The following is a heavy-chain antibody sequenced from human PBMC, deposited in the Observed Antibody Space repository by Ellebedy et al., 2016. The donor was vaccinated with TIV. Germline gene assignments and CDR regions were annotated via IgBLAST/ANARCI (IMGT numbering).Heavy chain of an antibody. CDR2: IYPGDSDT. J-gene: IGHJ4*02. Sequence: PWGSLRLSCKGSGYSFTSYWIGWVRQMPGKGLEWMGIIYPGDSDTRYSPSFQGQVTIPADKSISTAYLQWSSLKASDTAIYYCVRTPASGTKYFDYWGQGTLVTVSS. D-gene: IGHD6-13*01. CDR1: GYSFTSYW. V-gene: IGHV5-51*01. CDR3: VRTPASGTKYFDY.